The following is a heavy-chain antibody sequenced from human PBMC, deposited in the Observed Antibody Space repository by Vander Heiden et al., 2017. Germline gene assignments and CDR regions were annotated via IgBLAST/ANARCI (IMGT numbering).Heavy chain of an antibody. J-gene: IGHJ4*02. Sequence: QVHLQESGPGLARPPDTLSLTCAVSGGSIGNYYSTSLRPPAGKALGWLGRIYTGGSTNYNPSLKSRVTMSVATSKNQFSLKLTSVTAADTAVYYCVGNYYDSRGYYFIDSWGQGTLVTVS. CDR2: IYTGGST. CDR3: VGNYYDSRGYYFIDS. V-gene: IGHV4-4*07. CDR1: GGSIGNYY. D-gene: IGHD3-22*01.